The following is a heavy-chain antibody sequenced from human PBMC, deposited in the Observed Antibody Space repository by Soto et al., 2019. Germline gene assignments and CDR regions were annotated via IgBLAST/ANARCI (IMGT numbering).Heavy chain of an antibody. V-gene: IGHV3-66*01. CDR2: IYSGGST. CDR3: ASAWDYGGNPGYYYYYGMDV. D-gene: IGHD4-17*01. CDR1: GFTVSSNY. J-gene: IGHJ6*02. Sequence: GGSLRLSCAASGFTVSSNYMSWVRQAPGKGLEWVSVIYSGGSTYYADSVKGRFTISRDNSKNTLYLQMNSLRAEDTAVYYCASAWDYGGNPGYYYYYGMDVWGQGTTVTVSS.